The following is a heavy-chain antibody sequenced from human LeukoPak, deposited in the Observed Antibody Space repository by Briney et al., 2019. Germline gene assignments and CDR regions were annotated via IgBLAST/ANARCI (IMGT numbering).Heavy chain of an antibody. CDR3: ARSGYYYDFDS. J-gene: IGHJ4*02. CDR2: VFYSGTT. D-gene: IGHD3-22*01. CDR1: GGFISISTHY. V-gene: IGHV4-39*01. Sequence: SETLSLTCSVSGGFISISTHYWGWIRQTPGKGLEWIGSVFYSGTTYFNPSLNSRLTISVDTSKNQFSLKLTSVTAADTTVYYCARSGYYYDFDSWGQGILVTVSS.